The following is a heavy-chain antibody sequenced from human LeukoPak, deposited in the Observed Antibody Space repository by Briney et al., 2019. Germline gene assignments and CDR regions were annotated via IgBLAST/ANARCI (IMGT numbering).Heavy chain of an antibody. CDR2: INHSRST. D-gene: IGHD6-6*01. J-gene: IGHJ4*02. CDR1: GGSFSGYY. CDR3: ARGGIADRLGT. Sequence: PSETLSLTCAVYGGSFSGYYWSWIRQPPGKGLEWIGEINHSRSTNYNPSLKSRVTISVDTSKNQFSLKLSSVTAADTAVYYCARGGIADRLGTWGQGTLVTVSS. V-gene: IGHV4-34*01.